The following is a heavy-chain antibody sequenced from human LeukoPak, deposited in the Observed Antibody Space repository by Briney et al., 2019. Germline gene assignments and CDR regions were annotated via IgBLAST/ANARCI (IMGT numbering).Heavy chain of an antibody. CDR1: GYTFTGYY. Sequence: ASVKVSCKASGYTFTGYYMHWVRQAPGQGLEWMGWINPNSGGTNYAQKFQGRVTMTRDTSISTAYMELSRLRSDDTAVYYCARRGYDYVWGSYRYTQGFDYWGQGTLVTVSS. CDR2: INPNSGGT. V-gene: IGHV1-2*02. J-gene: IGHJ4*02. CDR3: ARRGYDYVWGSYRYTQGFDY. D-gene: IGHD3-16*02.